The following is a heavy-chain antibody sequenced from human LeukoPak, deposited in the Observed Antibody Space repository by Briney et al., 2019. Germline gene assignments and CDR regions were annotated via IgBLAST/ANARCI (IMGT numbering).Heavy chain of an antibody. V-gene: IGHV4-61*01. J-gene: IGHJ5*02. D-gene: IGHD5/OR15-5a*01. CDR2: IYYSGST. CDR1: GRSVSRGSYY. Sequence: PSDTLSLTCTVSGRSVSRGSYYCSWIWQPPGKGLQRFGYIYYSGSTNYNPSLKSRVTISVDTSKNQFSLKLSSVTAADTAVYYCARELLYEAVRWFDPWGQGTLVTVSS. CDR3: ARELLYEAVRWFDP.